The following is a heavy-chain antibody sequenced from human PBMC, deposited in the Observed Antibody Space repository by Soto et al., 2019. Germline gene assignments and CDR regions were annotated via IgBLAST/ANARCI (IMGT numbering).Heavy chain of an antibody. CDR2: IIPIFGTA. J-gene: IGHJ6*02. V-gene: IGHV1-69*05. Sequence: QVQLVQSGAEVKKPGSSVKVSCKASGGTFSSYAISWVRQAPGQGLEWMGGIIPIFGTANYAQKFQGRVTITTEESTSTAYMELSSLRCEDTAVYYCATQGLQTYYYYGMDVWGQGTTVTVSS. CDR1: GGTFSSYA. CDR3: ATQGLQTYYYYGMDV. D-gene: IGHD5-18*01.